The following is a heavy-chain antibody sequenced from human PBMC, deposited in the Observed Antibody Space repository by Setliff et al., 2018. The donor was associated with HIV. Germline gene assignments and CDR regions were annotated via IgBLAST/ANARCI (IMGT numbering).Heavy chain of an antibody. D-gene: IGHD4-17*01. CDR2: VSSRGDN. CDR1: DSGTYY. Sequence: ASETLSLTCTVSDSGTYYWRWIRQPAGKGLEWIGRVSSRGDNNYNPSLKSRVTMSVDTSKNQFSLKLTSVTASDTAVYYCARAAAGNTGPFDLWGQGSPVTVSS. V-gene: IGHV4-4*07. CDR3: ARAAAGNTGPFDL. J-gene: IGHJ4*02.